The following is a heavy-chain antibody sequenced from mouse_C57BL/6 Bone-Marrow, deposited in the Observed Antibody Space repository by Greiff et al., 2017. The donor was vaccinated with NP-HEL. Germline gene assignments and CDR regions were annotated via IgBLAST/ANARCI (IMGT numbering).Heavy chain of an antibody. J-gene: IGHJ3*01. Sequence: QVQLQQPGAELVRPGTSVKLSCKASGYTFTSYWMHWVKQRPGQGLEWIGVIDPSDSYTNYNQKFKGKATLTVDTSSSTAYMQLSSLTSEDSAVYYCASWRYYGSSSWFAYWGQGTLVTVSA. CDR2: IDPSDSYT. CDR1: GYTFTSYW. D-gene: IGHD1-1*01. CDR3: ASWRYYGSSSWFAY. V-gene: IGHV1-59*01.